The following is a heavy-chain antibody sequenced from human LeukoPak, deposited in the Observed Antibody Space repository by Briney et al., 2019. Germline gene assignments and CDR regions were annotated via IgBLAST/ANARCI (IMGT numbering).Heavy chain of an antibody. D-gene: IGHD7-27*01. Sequence: PGGSLRLSCAASAFTFSYYWMNWVRQAPGKGLEWVASIKQDGSEKYYVDSVKGRSIISRDNAKNSLDLQMSSLRVEDTAVYYCMCWGTDNHWGQGILVTVSS. V-gene: IGHV3-7*01. CDR1: AFTFSYYW. CDR3: MCWGTDNH. J-gene: IGHJ4*02. CDR2: IKQDGSEK.